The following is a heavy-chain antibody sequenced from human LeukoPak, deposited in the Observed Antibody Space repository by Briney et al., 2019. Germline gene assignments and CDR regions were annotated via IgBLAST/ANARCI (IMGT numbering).Heavy chain of an antibody. CDR3: ARDWRIAVAGHNYFDP. V-gene: IGHV4-4*07. D-gene: IGHD6-19*01. CDR2: IYTSGST. Sequence: SETLSLTCTVSGGSISSYYWSWIRQPAGKGLEWIGRIYTSGSTNYNPSLKSRVTMSVDTSKNQFSLKLSSVTAADTAVYYCARDWRIAVAGHNYFDPWGLGTLVTVSS. CDR1: GGSISSYY. J-gene: IGHJ5*02.